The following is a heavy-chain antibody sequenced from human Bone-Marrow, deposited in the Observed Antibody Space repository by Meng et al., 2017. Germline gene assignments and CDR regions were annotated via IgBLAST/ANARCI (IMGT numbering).Heavy chain of an antibody. CDR2: IYNSGST. CDR1: GGSISRGDYY. CDR3: AREGRSHQVGVSVY. D-gene: IGHD2-21*01. J-gene: IGHJ4*02. Sequence: QVQLQESGPGLVKPSQSLCLTCTVAGGSISRGDYYWSWIRQPPGKGLGWIGYIYNSGSTYYNPSLKSRVTISVDTSKNQFSLKLRFVTAADTAVYYCAREGRSHQVGVSVYWGQGNLVTVSS. V-gene: IGHV4-30-4*01.